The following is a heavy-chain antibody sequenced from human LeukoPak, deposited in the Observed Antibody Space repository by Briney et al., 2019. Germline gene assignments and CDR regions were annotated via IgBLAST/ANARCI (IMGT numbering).Heavy chain of an antibody. V-gene: IGHV1-69*13. CDR2: IIPIFGTA. J-gene: IGHJ6*02. CDR3: ARDMSYYDFWSGSPTYYYYGMGV. D-gene: IGHD3-3*01. Sequence: ASVKVSCKASGGTFSSYAISWVRQAPGQGLEWMGGIIPIFGTANYAQKFQGRVTITADESTSTAYMELSSLRSEDTAVYYCARDMSYYDFWSGSPTYYYYGMGVRGQGTTVTVSS. CDR1: GGTFSSYA.